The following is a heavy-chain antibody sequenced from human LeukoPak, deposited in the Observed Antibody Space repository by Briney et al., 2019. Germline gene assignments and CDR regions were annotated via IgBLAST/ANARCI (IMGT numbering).Heavy chain of an antibody. D-gene: IGHD6-13*01. V-gene: IGHV3-23*01. CDR3: AKAGSSSSWFRLPFDY. J-gene: IGHJ4*02. CDR1: GFTFSSYA. CDR2: ITGSGGST. Sequence: GGPLRLSCAASGFTFSSYAMSWLRQAPGKGLEWVSGITGSGGSTYYADSEKGLFTISTDNSKNTLYMQMNSLRDEDRAVYYCAKAGSSSSWFRLPFDYWGQGTLVTVSS.